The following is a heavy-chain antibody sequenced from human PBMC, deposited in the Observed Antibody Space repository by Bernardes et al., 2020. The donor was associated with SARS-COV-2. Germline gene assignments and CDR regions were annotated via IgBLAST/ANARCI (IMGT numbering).Heavy chain of an antibody. CDR2: IYYSGST. CDR1: GGSISSYY. CDR3: ARGQLVRLDYFDY. V-gene: IGHV4-59*01. Sequence: SETLSLTCTVSGGSISSYYWSWIRQPPGKGLEWIGSIYYSGSTNYNPSLKSRVTISVDTSKNQFSLKLSSVTTADTAVYYCARGQLVRLDYFDYWGQGTLVTVSS. J-gene: IGHJ4*02. D-gene: IGHD6-6*01.